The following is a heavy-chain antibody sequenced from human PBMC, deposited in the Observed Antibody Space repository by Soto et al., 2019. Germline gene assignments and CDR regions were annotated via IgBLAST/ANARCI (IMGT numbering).Heavy chain of an antibody. Sequence: SETLSLTCTVSGGSVSSGSYYWSWIRQPPGKGLEWIGYIYYSGSTNYNPSLKGRVTISVDTSKNQFSLKLSSVTAADTAVYYCASGYCSGGSCYWDYYGMDVWGQGTTVTVSS. CDR1: GGSVSSGSYY. D-gene: IGHD2-15*01. CDR2: IYYSGST. V-gene: IGHV4-61*01. CDR3: ASGYCSGGSCYWDYYGMDV. J-gene: IGHJ6*02.